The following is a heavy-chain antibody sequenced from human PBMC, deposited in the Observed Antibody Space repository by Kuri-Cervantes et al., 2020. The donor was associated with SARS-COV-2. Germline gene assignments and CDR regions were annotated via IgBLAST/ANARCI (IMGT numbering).Heavy chain of an antibody. CDR1: GGSISSGSYY. V-gene: IGHV4-61*10. D-gene: IGHD6-19*01. Sequence: SETLSLTCTVSGGSISSGSYYWSWIRQPAGKGLEWIGEINHSGSTNYNPSLKSRVTISVDASKNQFSLKLSSVTAADTAVYYCARGSPSGWYRVYDYWGQGTLVTVSS. J-gene: IGHJ4*02. CDR3: ARGSPSGWYRVYDY. CDR2: INHSGST.